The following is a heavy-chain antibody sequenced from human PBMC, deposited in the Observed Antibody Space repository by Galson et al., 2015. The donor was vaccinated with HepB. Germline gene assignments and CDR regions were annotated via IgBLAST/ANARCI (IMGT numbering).Heavy chain of an antibody. D-gene: IGHD2-15*01. CDR1: GGSISSGDYY. V-gene: IGHV4-30-4*01. CDR3: ARVMVVAAAPLFDY. J-gene: IGHJ4*02. CDR2: IYYSGST. Sequence: TLSLTCTVSGGSISSGDYYWSWIRQPPGKGLEWIGYIYYSGSTYYNPSLKSRVTISVDTSKNQFSLKLSSVTAADTAVYYCARVMVVAAAPLFDYWGQGTLVTVSS.